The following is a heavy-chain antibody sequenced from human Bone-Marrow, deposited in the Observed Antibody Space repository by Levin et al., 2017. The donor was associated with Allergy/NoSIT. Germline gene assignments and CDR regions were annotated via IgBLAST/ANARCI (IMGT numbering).Heavy chain of an antibody. CDR3: ATDRNWFHP. V-gene: IGHV1-18*01. CDR1: GYRFNRYG. J-gene: IGHJ5*02. Sequence: GESLKISCKASGYRFNRYGITWVRQAPGQGLEWLAWISVFNGNTSYSKNLQGRLTLTTDTSTNTAYLDLSSLTSDDTAVYYCATDRNWFHPWGQGTLVIVSS. CDR2: ISVFNGNT.